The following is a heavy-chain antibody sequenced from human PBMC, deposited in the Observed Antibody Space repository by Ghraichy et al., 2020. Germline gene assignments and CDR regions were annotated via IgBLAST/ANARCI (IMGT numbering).Heavy chain of an antibody. CDR1: GFTFSSYS. Sequence: GGSLRLSCAASGFTFSSYSMNWVRQAPGKGLEWVSSISSSSSYIYYADSVKGRFTISRDNAKNSLYLQMNSLRAEDTAVYYCARDPNVDIVATIGSNYYGMDVWGQGTTVTVSS. CDR2: ISSSSSYI. D-gene: IGHD5-12*01. CDR3: ARDPNVDIVATIGSNYYGMDV. J-gene: IGHJ6*02. V-gene: IGHV3-21*01.